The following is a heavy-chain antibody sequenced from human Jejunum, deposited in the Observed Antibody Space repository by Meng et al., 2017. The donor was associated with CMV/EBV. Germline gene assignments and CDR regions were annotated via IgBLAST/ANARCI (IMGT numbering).Heavy chain of an antibody. Sequence: VSGASISTYYWSWIRQPPGKGLEWIGYIYYRGNTNSNPSLKSRVTMPVDTSKNQFSLMLSSVTAADTAVYYCARESPYDFWSGFDYWGQGRLVTVSS. CDR2: IYYRGNT. J-gene: IGHJ4*02. CDR1: GASISTYY. CDR3: ARESPYDFWSGFDY. D-gene: IGHD3-3*01. V-gene: IGHV4-59*01.